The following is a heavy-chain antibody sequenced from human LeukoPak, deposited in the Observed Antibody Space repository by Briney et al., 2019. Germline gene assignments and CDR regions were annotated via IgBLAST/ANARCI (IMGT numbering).Heavy chain of an antibody. CDR3: AAVPVRAPRPLDY. CDR2: FYYSGST. V-gene: IGHV4-61*05. CDR1: GGSIRSSYYY. Sequence: KPSETLSLTCTVSGGSIRSSYYYWGWIRQPPGKGLEWIGYFYYSGSTNYNPSLKSRVTISVDTSKNQFSLKLSSVTAADTAVYYCAAVPVRAPRPLDYWGQGTLVTVSS. D-gene: IGHD1-14*01. J-gene: IGHJ4*02.